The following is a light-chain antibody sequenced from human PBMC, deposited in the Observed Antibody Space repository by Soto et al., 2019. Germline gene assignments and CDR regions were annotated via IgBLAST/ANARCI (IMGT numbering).Light chain of an antibody. CDR1: SSDVGAYNS. Sequence: QSALAQPASVSGSPGQSITISCTGTSSDVGAYNSVSWYQQHPHRAPQVIIYKGIQRPSGVSNRFSGSTSGNAASLTISALQADDEADFFCCSSAPESTYVFGTGTKLTVL. J-gene: IGLJ1*01. CDR2: KGI. CDR3: CSSAPESTYV. V-gene: IGLV2-23*01.